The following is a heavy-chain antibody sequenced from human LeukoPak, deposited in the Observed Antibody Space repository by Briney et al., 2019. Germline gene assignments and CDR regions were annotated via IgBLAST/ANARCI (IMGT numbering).Heavy chain of an antibody. V-gene: IGHV3-48*01. Sequence: PGGSLRLSCAAPGFTFSSYSMNWVRQAPGKGLEWVSYISSSSSTIYYADSVKGRFTISRDNAKNSLYLQMNSLRAEDTAVYYCATYHDYGDYAPFTNFDYWGQGTLVTVSS. D-gene: IGHD4-17*01. CDR1: GFTFSSYS. CDR3: ATYHDYGDYAPFTNFDY. J-gene: IGHJ4*02. CDR2: ISSSSSTI.